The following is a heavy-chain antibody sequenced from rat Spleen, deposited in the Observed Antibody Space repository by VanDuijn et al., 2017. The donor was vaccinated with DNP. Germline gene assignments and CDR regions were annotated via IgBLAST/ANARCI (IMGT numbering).Heavy chain of an antibody. CDR1: GFTFNNYW. CDR3: VARIYGGFSY. Sequence: EVQLVESGGDLVQPGRSLKLSCVASGFTFNNYWMTWIRQVPGKGPEWVASISSSGGSTYYPDSVKGRFTISRDNAKNTLYLQMDSLMSEDTATYYCVARIYGGFSYWGQGVMVTVSS. D-gene: IGHD1-11*01. V-gene: IGHV5-31*01. CDR2: ISSSGGST. J-gene: IGHJ2*01.